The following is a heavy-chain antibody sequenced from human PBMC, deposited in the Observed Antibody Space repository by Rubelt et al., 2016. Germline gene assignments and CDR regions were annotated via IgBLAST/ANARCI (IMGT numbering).Heavy chain of an antibody. J-gene: IGHJ4*02. CDR1: GGSFSGYY. V-gene: IGHV4-34*01. Sequence: QVQLQQWGAGLLKPSETLSLTCAVYGGSFSGYYWSWIRQPPGKGLEWIGEINHSGSTNYHPSLKSRVTISVDTSKNQFSLKLSSVTAADTAVYYCARRGPRYSYGQFDYWGQGTLVTVSS. D-gene: IGHD5-18*01. CDR3: ARRGPRYSYGQFDY. CDR2: INHSGST.